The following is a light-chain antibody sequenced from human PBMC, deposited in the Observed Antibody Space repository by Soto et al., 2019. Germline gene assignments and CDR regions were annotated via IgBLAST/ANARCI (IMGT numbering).Light chain of an antibody. CDR2: SNN. Sequence: QSVLTQPPSASGTPGQRVTISCSGSSSNIGSNTVNWYQQLPGTAPKHLIYSNNQRPSGVPDRVSGSKSGTSASPAISGLQSEDEADYYCAAWDDGLDGVVFGGGTKLTVL. J-gene: IGLJ2*01. CDR3: AAWDDGLDGVV. CDR1: SSNIGSNT. V-gene: IGLV1-44*01.